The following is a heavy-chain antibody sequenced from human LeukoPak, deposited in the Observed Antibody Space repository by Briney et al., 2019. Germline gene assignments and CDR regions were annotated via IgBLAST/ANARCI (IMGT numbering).Heavy chain of an antibody. CDR3: AKDGDHSNVWNGIDI. CDR1: GFTFSSYA. J-gene: IGHJ3*02. V-gene: IGHV3-23*01. D-gene: IGHD1-1*01. CDR2: ITGSGDGT. Sequence: GGSLRLSCAASGFTFSSYAMSWVRQAPGKGLDWVSAITGSGDGTYYADSVKGRFTISRDNSKNTLYLQLNSLRAEDTAVYYCAKDGDHSNVWNGIDIWGQGTMVTVSS.